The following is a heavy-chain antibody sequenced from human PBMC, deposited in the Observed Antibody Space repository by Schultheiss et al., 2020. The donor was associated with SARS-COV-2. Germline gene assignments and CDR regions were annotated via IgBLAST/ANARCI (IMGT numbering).Heavy chain of an antibody. CDR3: ARNKSITGTLGDY. CDR2: ISAYNGNT. D-gene: IGHD1-7*01. J-gene: IGHJ4*02. CDR1: GYTFTGYY. V-gene: IGHV1-18*04. Sequence: ASVKVSCKASGYTFTGYYMHWVRQAPGQGLEWMGWISAYNGNTNYAQKLQGRVTMTTDTSTSTAYMELRSLRSDDTAVYYCARNKSITGTLGDYWGQGTLVTVSS.